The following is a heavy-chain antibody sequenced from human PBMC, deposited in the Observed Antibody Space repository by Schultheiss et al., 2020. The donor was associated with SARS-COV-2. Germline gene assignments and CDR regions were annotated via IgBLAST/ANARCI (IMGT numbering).Heavy chain of an antibody. V-gene: IGHV3-74*01. CDR3: ARGFNDIFRWFDP. CDR2: INSDGSAS. D-gene: IGHD3-9*01. J-gene: IGHJ5*02. Sequence: GGSLRLSCAASGFTFSSYWMSWVRQIPGKGLVWVSRINSDGSASSYADSVKGRFTVSRDNAGNTLYLQMNNLRVEDTAIYYCARGFNDIFRWFDPWGQGTLVTVSS. CDR1: GFTFSSYW.